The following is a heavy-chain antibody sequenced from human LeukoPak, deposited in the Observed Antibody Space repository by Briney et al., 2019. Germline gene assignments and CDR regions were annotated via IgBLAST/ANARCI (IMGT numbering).Heavy chain of an antibody. CDR2: VYHSGST. Sequence: SGTLSLTCTVSGDSFSNLKWWNWLRRPPGQALEWIGEVYHSGSTNHNPSLKGRVTMSVDKSVNQFSLKLSSVTAADTAVYYCARGCPQCDYLDYWGQGTLVTVSS. D-gene: IGHD2-15*01. V-gene: IGHV4-4*02. CDR1: GDSFSNLKW. J-gene: IGHJ4*02. CDR3: ARGCPQCDYLDY.